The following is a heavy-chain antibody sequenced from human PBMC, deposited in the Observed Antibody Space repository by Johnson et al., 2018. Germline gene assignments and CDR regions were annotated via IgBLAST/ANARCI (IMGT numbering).Heavy chain of an antibody. V-gene: IGHV3-64*07. CDR2: ISGDGIST. Sequence: VQLVESGGGLVQPGGSLRLSCAASGFTFSSYAMHWVRQAPGKGLAYVSGISGDGISTFYADSVKGRVTISRDNSKNTLYLQRGSLRTEDMAVYFCARDRAAVAGIGYFQYWGQGTLVTVSS. CDR3: ARDRAAVAGIGYFQY. CDR1: GFTFSSYA. D-gene: IGHD6-19*01. J-gene: IGHJ1*01.